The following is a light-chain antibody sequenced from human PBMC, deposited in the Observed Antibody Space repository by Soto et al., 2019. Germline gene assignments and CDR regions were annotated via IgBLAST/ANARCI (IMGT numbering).Light chain of an antibody. J-gene: IGLJ1*01. CDR2: DVS. CDR1: SSHVGGYNY. Sequence: QSALTQPASVSGSPGQSITISCTGTSSHVGGYNYVSWYQHHPGKAPKVMIYDVSNRPSGVSNRFSGSKSGNTASLTISGLRAEDEADYYCSSYTRSNTLRYVFGTGTKLTVL. V-gene: IGLV2-14*03. CDR3: SSYTRSNTLRYV.